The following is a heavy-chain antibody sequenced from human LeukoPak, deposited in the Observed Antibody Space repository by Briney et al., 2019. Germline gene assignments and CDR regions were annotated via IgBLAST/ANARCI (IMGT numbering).Heavy chain of an antibody. CDR1: GFTFSSYG. V-gene: IGHV3-30*02. Sequence: SGGSLRLSCAASGFTFSSYGMHWVRQAPGKGLEWVAFIRYDGSNKYYADSVKGRFTISRDNSKNTLYLQMNSLRAEDTAVYYCAKEVGGSSWYRNPYFDYWGQGTLVTVSS. D-gene: IGHD6-13*01. J-gene: IGHJ4*02. CDR3: AKEVGGSSWYRNPYFDY. CDR2: IRYDGSNK.